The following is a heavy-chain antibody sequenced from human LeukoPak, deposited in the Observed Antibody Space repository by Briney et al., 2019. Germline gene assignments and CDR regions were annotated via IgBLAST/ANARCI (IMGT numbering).Heavy chain of an antibody. V-gene: IGHV3-23*01. CDR1: GFTFSTFSNYG. CDR2: ISGSGSVT. CDR3: AKGEKGEQWLY. D-gene: IGHD6-19*01. Sequence: GGSLRLSCAASGFTFSTFSNYGMSWVRQAPGKGLEWVSTISGSGSVTWYADSVKGRFTISRDNSKNTLYLQMNSLRAEDTAVYYCAKGEKGEQWLYWGQGTLVTVSS. J-gene: IGHJ4*02.